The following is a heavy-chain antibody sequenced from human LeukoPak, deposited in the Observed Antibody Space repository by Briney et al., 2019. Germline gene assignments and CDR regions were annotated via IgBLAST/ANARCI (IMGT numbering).Heavy chain of an antibody. J-gene: IGHJ6*03. CDR3: AKWDPEYQLPGLYYYYMDV. Sequence: PGGSLRLSCAASGFTFLRHGMTWFRQAPGKGLEWVSAISGSGGSTYYADSVKGRFTISRDNSKNTLYLQMNSLRAEDTAVYYCAKWDPEYQLPGLYYYYMDVWGKGTTVTVSS. D-gene: IGHD2-2*01. V-gene: IGHV3-23*01. CDR2: ISGSGGST. CDR1: GFTFLRHG.